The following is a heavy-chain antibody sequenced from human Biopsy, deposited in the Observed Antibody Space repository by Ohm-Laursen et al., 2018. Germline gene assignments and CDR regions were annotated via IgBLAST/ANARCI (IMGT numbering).Heavy chain of an antibody. CDR3: AADINVWNVNY. Sequence: GSSVKVSCKVSGYTLTELSMHWVRQAPGKGFEWMGGFAPENGKTVYAQNFQARVSMTEDTSTDTAYMELRSLRSEDTAVYYCAADINVWNVNYWGQGTQVTVSS. CDR2: FAPENGKT. J-gene: IGHJ4*02. V-gene: IGHV1-24*01. D-gene: IGHD1-1*01. CDR1: GYTLTELS.